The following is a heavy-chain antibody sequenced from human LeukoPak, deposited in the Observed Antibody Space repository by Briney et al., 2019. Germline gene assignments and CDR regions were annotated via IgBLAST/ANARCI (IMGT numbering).Heavy chain of an antibody. D-gene: IGHD2-15*01. CDR1: GYTFTRYD. V-gene: IGHV1-8*03. J-gene: IGHJ4*02. CDR3: ARVDGSPDY. CDR2: VNTKSGNT. Sequence: GASVKVSCKASGYTFTRYDINWVRQATGQGLEWLGWVNTKSGNTGSAQNFQGRVTITRDTSINTAYMELSGLRSEDTAIYYCARVDGSPDYWGQGTLVTVSS.